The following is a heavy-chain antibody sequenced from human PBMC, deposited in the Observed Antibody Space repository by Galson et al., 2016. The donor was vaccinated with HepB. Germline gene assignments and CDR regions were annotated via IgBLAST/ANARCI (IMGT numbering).Heavy chain of an antibody. V-gene: IGHV3-7*02. J-gene: IGHJ2*01. CDR2: IKEDGREK. D-gene: IGHD3/OR15-3a*01. Sequence: SLRLSCAASGFTFRKYRMSWVRQAPGKGLEWVANIKEDGREKYYVDSVTGRFTISRDNARDSLFLQMDSLGVDDTGVYYCVGPYYYFDLWGRGTLVTVSS. CDR3: VGPYYYFDL. CDR1: GFTFRKYR.